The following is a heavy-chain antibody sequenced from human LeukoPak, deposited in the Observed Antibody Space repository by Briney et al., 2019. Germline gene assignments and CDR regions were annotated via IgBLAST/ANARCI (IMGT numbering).Heavy chain of an antibody. V-gene: IGHV1-2*02. CDR1: GGTFTGYY. CDR3: ARVPAGTFATDY. Sequence: AASVKVSCKASGGTFTGYYMHWVRQAPGQGLEWMGWINPNSGGTNYAQKFQGRVTMTRDTSISTAYMELSRLRSDDTAVYYCARVPAGTFATDYWGQGTLVTVSS. D-gene: IGHD1-1*01. J-gene: IGHJ4*02. CDR2: INPNSGGT.